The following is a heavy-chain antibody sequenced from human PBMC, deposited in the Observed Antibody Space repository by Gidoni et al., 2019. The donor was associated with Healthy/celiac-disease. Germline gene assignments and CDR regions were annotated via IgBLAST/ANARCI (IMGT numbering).Heavy chain of an antibody. Sequence: QVQLVQSGAEVKKPGASVKVSCKASGYTFTGYYMHWVRQAPGQGLEWMGWINPNSGGTNYAQKFQGRVTMTRDTSISTAYMELSRLRSDDTAVYYCARSPRLPAAIEGSYYYYGMDVWGQGTTVTVSS. CDR3: ARSPRLPAAIEGSYYYYGMDV. D-gene: IGHD2-2*02. V-gene: IGHV1-2*02. CDR1: GYTFTGYY. J-gene: IGHJ6*02. CDR2: INPNSGGT.